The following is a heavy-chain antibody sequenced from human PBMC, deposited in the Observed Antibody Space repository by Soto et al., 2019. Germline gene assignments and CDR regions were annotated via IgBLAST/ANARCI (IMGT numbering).Heavy chain of an antibody. CDR3: ARAPSDSGSSLLPAY. CDR1: GYPFTNYA. CDR2: IDAGNGNT. V-gene: IGHV1-3*01. J-gene: IGHJ4*02. D-gene: IGHD1-26*01. Sequence: ALVTVSCKASGYPFTNYAIHWVRQAPGQRLKWMGWIDAGNGNTKYSQKFQGRVTITRDTSASTAYMELSSLRSEDTAVYYCARAPSDSGSSLLPAYWGQGTLVTVSS.